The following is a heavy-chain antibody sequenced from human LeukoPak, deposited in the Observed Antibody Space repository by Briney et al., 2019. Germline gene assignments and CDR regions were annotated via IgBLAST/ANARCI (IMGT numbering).Heavy chain of an antibody. V-gene: IGHV3-7*05. D-gene: IGHD5-18*01. J-gene: IGHJ4*02. CDR3: ARDESGDSYGLY. Sequence: GGSLSLSCAVSGFTFSSYWMNWVRQAPGKGLEWVANIKQDGSQKYYVDSVKGRFTISRDNAKNSLYLQLNSLRAEDTAVYYCARDESGDSYGLYWGQGTLVTVSS. CDR1: GFTFSSYW. CDR2: IKQDGSQK.